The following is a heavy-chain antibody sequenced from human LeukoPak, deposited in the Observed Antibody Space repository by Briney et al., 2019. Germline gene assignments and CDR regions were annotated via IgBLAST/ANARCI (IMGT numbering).Heavy chain of an antibody. CDR2: IYYTGST. D-gene: IGHD6-19*01. Sequence: PSETLSLTCTVSGGSISSYYWSWIRQPPGKGPEWIGYIYYTGSTNYNPSLKSRVTISVDTSKNQFSLKLSSVTAADTAVHYCARGQWLDDYWGQGTLVTVSS. V-gene: IGHV4-59*08. J-gene: IGHJ4*02. CDR1: GGSISSYY. CDR3: ARGQWLDDY.